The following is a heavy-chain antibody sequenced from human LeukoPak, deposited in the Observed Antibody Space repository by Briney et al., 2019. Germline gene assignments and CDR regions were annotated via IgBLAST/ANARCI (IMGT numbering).Heavy chain of an antibody. V-gene: IGHV3-21*01. D-gene: IGHD4-23*01. J-gene: IGHJ4*02. CDR1: GLIFSSYT. CDR3: ARDYGGNSDY. Sequence: SGGSLRLSCAAPGLIFSSYTMTWVRQAPGKGLEWLSSITSSSAYIYYADSVKGRFTISRDNAKKSLYLQMSSLRAEDTAVYYCARDYGGNSDYWGQGALVTVSS. CDR2: ITSSSAYI.